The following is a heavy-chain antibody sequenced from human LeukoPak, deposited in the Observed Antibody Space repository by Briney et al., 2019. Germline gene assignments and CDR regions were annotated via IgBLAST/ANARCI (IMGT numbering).Heavy chain of an antibody. CDR2: IWYDGSNK. CDR3: TRVGYIDEGIDY. J-gene: IGHJ4*02. CDR1: GFTFRSYG. D-gene: IGHD5-24*01. V-gene: IGHV3-33*03. Sequence: GRSLRLSCAASGFTFRSYGMHWVRQAPGKGLEWVAVIWYDGSNKYYADSVKGRFTVSRDNAKNSLYLQMNSLRAEDTAIYYCTRVGYIDEGIDYWGQGTLVTVSS.